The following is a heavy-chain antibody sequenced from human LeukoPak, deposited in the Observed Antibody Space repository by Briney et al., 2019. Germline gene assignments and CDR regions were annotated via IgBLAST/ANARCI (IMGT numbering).Heavy chain of an antibody. CDR2: INHSGST. CDR1: GGSFSGDY. J-gene: IGHJ4*02. D-gene: IGHD5-18*01. CDR3: ARRPLYSYGPNDY. Sequence: SETLSLTCAVYGGSFSGDYWSWIRQPPGRGLEWIGEINHSGSTNYNPSLKSRVTISVDSSKNQFSLRLSSVTAADTAVYYCARRPLYSYGPNDYWGQGTLVTVSS. V-gene: IGHV4-34*01.